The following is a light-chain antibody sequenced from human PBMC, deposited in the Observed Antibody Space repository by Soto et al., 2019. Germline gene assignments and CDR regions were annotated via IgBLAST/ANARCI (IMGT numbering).Light chain of an antibody. CDR2: EVS. CDR3: SSYTSSSTLV. V-gene: IGLV2-14*01. CDR1: SRDVCGYNY. J-gene: IGLJ2*01. Sequence: QSALTQPASVSGSPGQSITISCTGTSRDVCGYNYVSWYQQHPGKAPKLMIYEVSNRPSGVSNRFSGSKSGNTASLTISGLQAEDEADYYCSSYTSSSTLVFGGGTKVTVL.